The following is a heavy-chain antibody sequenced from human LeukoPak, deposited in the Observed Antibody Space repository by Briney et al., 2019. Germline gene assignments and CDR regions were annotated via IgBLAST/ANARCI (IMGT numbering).Heavy chain of an antibody. Sequence: SVKVSCKASGGTFSSYAISWVRQAPGQGLEWMGGIIPIFGTANYAQKFQGRVTITADESTSTAYMELSSLRSEDTAVYYCASTLEGGSYYVLYYFDYWGQGTLVTVSS. CDR1: GGTFSSYA. D-gene: IGHD1-26*01. CDR3: ASTLEGGSYYVLYYFDY. J-gene: IGHJ4*02. V-gene: IGHV1-69*13. CDR2: IIPIFGTA.